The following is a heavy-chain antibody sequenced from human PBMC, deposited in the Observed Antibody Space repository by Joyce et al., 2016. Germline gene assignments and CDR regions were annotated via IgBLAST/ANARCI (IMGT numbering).Heavy chain of an antibody. CDR1: GYTLSDVY. J-gene: IGHJ4*02. V-gene: IGHV1-69-2*01. D-gene: IGHD4-11*01. CDR3: ATGILLALTSYSGVWIPFDS. CDR2: VDHEKRER. Sequence: EVQLLQSGAEVKKPGGTVQMSCKVSGYTLSDVYVHWVRQAPGKGVEWVGLVDHEKRERRYAEKFKGRATIIADTSTDTISMKLSSLRSEDTATYFCATGILLALTSYSGVWIPFDSWGQGTPVIVSS.